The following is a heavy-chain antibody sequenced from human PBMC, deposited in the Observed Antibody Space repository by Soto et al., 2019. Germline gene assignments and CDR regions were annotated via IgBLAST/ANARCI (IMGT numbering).Heavy chain of an antibody. CDR2: IIPIFGTA. V-gene: IGHV1-69*13. D-gene: IGHD3-9*01. Sequence: EASVKVSCKASGGTFSSYAISWVRQAPGQGLEWMGGIIPIFGTANYAQKFQGRVTITADESTSTAYMELSSLRSEDTAVYYCAREGQGRGYDILTGYTTDPFDYWGQGTLVTVSS. J-gene: IGHJ4*02. CDR3: AREGQGRGYDILTGYTTDPFDY. CDR1: GGTFSSYA.